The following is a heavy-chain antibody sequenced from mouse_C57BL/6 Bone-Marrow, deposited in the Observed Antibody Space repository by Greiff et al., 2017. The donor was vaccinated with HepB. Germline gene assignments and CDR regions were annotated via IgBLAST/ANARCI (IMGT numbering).Heavy chain of an antibody. D-gene: IGHD1-1*01. CDR1: GFTFSDYG. V-gene: IGHV5-15*01. Sequence: EVQLVESGGGLVQPGGSLKLSCAASGFTFSDYGMAWVRQAPRKGPEWVAFISNLAYSIYYADTVTGRFTISRENAKNTLYLEMSSLRSEDTAMYYCARDYYGRWFAYWGQGTLVTVSA. CDR3: ARDYYGRWFAY. CDR2: ISNLAYSI. J-gene: IGHJ3*01.